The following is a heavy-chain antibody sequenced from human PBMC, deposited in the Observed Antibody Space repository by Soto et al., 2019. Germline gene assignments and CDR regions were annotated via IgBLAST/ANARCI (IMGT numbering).Heavy chain of an antibody. V-gene: IGHV3-53*01. CDR2: IYSGGRA. Sequence: GGSLRLSCAASGFTVSSNYMNWVRQAPGRGLEWVSIIYSGGRAYYADSVKGRFTISRDNSKNTLYLQMNRLRAEDTAVYYCARGVDIVIRGGSNGMGVWGQGTTVTVSS. J-gene: IGHJ6*02. CDR1: GFTVSSNY. D-gene: IGHD5-12*01. CDR3: ARGVDIVIRGGSNGMGV.